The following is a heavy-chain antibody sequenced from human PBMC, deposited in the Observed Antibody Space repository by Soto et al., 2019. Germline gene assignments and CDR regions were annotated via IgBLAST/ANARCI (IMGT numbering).Heavy chain of an antibody. CDR1: GGSVSSGRYY. V-gene: IGHV4-61*01. CDR2: IYYSGST. CDR3: ARAGRMDYYYGMDG. D-gene: IGHD2-2*03. J-gene: IGHJ6*02. Sequence: QVLLQESGPGLVKPSETLSLTCTVSGGSVSSGRYYWSWIRQPPGKGLEWLGYIYYSGSTNYNPSLKSRVTXXVXTXXNQFSLKLSSVTAADTAVYYCARAGRMDYYYGMDGWGQGTTVTVSS.